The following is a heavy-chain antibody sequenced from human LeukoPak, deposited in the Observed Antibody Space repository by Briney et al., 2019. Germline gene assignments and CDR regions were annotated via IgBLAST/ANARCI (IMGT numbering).Heavy chain of an antibody. CDR3: ARVYGRDPRAFDV. D-gene: IGHD1-26*01. J-gene: IGHJ3*01. CDR2: IIPIFGTA. CDR1: GFTFSSYA. Sequence: GGSLRLSCAASGFTFSSYAMSWVRQAPGQGLEWMGGIIPIFGTANYAQKFQGRVTITADESTSTAYMELSSLRSEDTAVYYCARVYGRDPRAFDVWGQGTMVTVSS. V-gene: IGHV1-69*01.